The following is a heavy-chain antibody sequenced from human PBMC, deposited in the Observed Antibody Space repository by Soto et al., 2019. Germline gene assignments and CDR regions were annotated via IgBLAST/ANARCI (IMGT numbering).Heavy chain of an antibody. CDR3: ARDQYGSGPTLLDY. CDR1: GYSFTNYW. CDR2: IYSGDSTS. V-gene: IGHV5-51*01. D-gene: IGHD2-15*01. J-gene: IGHJ4*02. Sequence: GESLKISCKGSGYSFTNYWIGWARQMPGKGLEWMGIIYSGDSTSRYSPSFQGQVTISVDKSITTAYLQWSSLKASDTAIYYCARDQYGSGPTLLDYWGQGTLVTVSS.